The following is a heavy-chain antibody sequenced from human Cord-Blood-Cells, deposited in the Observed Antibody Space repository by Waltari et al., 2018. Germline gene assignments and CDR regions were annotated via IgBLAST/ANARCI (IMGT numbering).Heavy chain of an antibody. D-gene: IGHD6-13*01. CDR1: GGSLSSSSYY. Sequence: QLQLQESGPGLVKPSETLSLTCTVSGGSLSSSSYYWGWIRQPPGKGLEWIGSIYYSGSTYYNPSLKSRVTISVDTSKNQFSLKLSSVTAADTAVYYCARPGIAAAGKVDWFDPWGQGTLVTVSS. J-gene: IGHJ5*02. V-gene: IGHV4-39*07. CDR3: ARPGIAAAGKVDWFDP. CDR2: IYYSGST.